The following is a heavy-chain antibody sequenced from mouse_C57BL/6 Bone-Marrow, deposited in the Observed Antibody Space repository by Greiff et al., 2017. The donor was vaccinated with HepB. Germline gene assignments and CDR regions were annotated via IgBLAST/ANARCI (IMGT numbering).Heavy chain of an antibody. Sequence: EVQVVESGGGLVQPKGSLKLSCAASGFTFNTYAMHWVRQAPGKGLEWVARIRSKSSNYATYYADSVKDRFTISRDDSQSMLYLQMNNLKTEDTAMYYCVRPLYYSNYEKAMDYWGQGTSVTVAS. CDR2: IRSKSSNYAT. CDR3: VRPLYYSNYEKAMDY. J-gene: IGHJ4*01. CDR1: GFTFNTYA. D-gene: IGHD2-5*01. V-gene: IGHV10-3*01.